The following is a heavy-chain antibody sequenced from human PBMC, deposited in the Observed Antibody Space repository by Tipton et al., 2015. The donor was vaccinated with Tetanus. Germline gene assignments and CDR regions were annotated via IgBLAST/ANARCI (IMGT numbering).Heavy chain of an antibody. Sequence: GSLRLSCAASGFNYTSYAMTWVRQAPGKGLEWVSSISGSGTSTYSAGSVKGRFTISRDNSKNTLYLQMSSLRAEDTAVYYCAKVASGVVAAISYFDSWGQGTLVTVSS. V-gene: IGHV3-23*01. CDR3: AKVASGVVAAISYFDS. CDR1: GFNYTSYA. D-gene: IGHD2-15*01. CDR2: ISGSGTST. J-gene: IGHJ4*02.